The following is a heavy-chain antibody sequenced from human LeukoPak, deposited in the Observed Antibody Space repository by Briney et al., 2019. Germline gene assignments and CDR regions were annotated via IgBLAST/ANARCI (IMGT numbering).Heavy chain of an antibody. V-gene: IGHV3-23*01. CDR1: GFTFSSYA. J-gene: IGHJ5*02. CDR2: ISGSGGST. Sequence: GGSLRLSCAASGFTFSSYAMSWVRQAPGKGLAWVSAISGSGGSTYYADSVKGRFTISRDNSKNTLYLQMNSLRAEDTAVYYCAKVADDYGDYDWFDPWGQGTLVTVSS. D-gene: IGHD4-17*01. CDR3: AKVADDYGDYDWFDP.